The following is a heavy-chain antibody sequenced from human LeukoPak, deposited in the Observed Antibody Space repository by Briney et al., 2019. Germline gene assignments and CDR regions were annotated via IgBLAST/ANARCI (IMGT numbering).Heavy chain of an antibody. Sequence: AGGSLRLSCAASGFTFSTYAMSWVRQAPGKGLEWVSAISGSGSNTYYADSVKGRFTISRENSKDTLYLQMNSLRAEDTAVYYCAKGGWSSYFDYWGQGTLVTVSS. V-gene: IGHV3-23*01. CDR2: ISGSGSNT. CDR3: AKGGWSSYFDY. CDR1: GFTFSTYA. J-gene: IGHJ4*02.